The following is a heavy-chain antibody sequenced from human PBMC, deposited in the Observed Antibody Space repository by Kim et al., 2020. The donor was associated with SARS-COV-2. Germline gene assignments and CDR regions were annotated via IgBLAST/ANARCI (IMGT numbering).Heavy chain of an antibody. J-gene: IGHJ3*02. D-gene: IGHD3-16*01. CDR1: GFTFSAYD. V-gene: IGHV3-48*02. Sequence: GGSLRLSCATSGFTFSAYDMNWVRQAPGKGLEWLSFITKTTSAIYYADSVKGRFTTSRDNGKNSLYLQMSSLTDEDTAVYFCVRDRWGGAVDILVQGT. CDR2: ITKTTSAI. CDR3: VRDRWGGAVDI.